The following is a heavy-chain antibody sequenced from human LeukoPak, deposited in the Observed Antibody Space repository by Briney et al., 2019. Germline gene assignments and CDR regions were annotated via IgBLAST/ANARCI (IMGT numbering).Heavy chain of an antibody. V-gene: IGHV3-23*01. Sequence: GGSLRLSCAVSGFTFSSYSMNWVRQAPGKGLEWVSTINAGGTATYYAVSVNGRFVISRDNVLNTLYLQMNGLRAEDTAVYYCAKWAARGNGLPRSYFDYWGQGTLVTVSS. CDR3: AKWAARGNGLPRSYFDY. D-gene: IGHD4-23*01. CDR1: GFTFSSYS. J-gene: IGHJ4*02. CDR2: INAGGTAT.